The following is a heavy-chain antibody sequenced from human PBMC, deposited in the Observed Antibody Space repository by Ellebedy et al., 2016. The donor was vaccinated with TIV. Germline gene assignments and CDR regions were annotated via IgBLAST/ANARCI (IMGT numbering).Heavy chain of an antibody. CDR1: GFSLTTSSVG. CDR3: AHRPGPRRWFNS. J-gene: IGHJ5*01. Sequence: SGPTLVXPTQTLSLTCTFSGFSLTTSSVGVGWIRQPPGKALEWLAIIYGHDDKHYSPSLQSRLTITKDTSKNQVVLTMTNMDPVDTATYFCAHRPGPRRWFNSWGPGTLVTVSS. CDR2: IYGHDDK. V-gene: IGHV2-5*01.